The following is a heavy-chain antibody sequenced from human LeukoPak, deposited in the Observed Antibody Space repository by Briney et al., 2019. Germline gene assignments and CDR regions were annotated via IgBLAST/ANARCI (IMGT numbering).Heavy chain of an antibody. J-gene: IGHJ5*02. CDR1: GGSISSYY. CDR3: ARERVVVAVTNWFDP. D-gene: IGHD2-15*01. V-gene: IGHV4-59*08. CDR2: VYYSGGT. Sequence: SETLSLTCTVSGGSISSYYWSWIRQPPGKGLEWIGYVYYSGGTNYNPSLKSRVTISVDTSKDQFSLKLSSVTAADTAVYYCARERVVVAVTNWFDPWGQGTLVTVSS.